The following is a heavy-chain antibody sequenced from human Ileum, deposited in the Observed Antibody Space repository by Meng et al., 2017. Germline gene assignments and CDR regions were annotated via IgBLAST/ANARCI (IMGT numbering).Heavy chain of an antibody. CDR3: TRGEDH. V-gene: IGHV3-66*01. Sequence: EVQVVESGGGLVQPGGSLRLSCAASGFSVSNEFVSWVRQAQGKGLEWVSVIYSGGGTDYADSVKGRFTTSRDSSKNTMYLQMNNLRADDTAMYYCTRGEDHWGQGTLVTVSS. CDR1: GFSVSNEF. CDR2: IYSGGGT. J-gene: IGHJ4*02.